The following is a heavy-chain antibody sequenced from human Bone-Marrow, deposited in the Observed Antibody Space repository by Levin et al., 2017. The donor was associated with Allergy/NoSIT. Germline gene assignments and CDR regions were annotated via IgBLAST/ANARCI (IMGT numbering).Heavy chain of an antibody. D-gene: IGHD2-21*02. CDR2: ISGSGGST. Sequence: GESLKISCAASGFTFSSYAMSWVRQAPGKGLEWVSAISGSGGSTYYADSVKGRFTISRDNSKNTLYLQMNSLRAEDTAVYYCAKDLGRQRRGHVVVTDYYYGMDVWGQGTTVTVSS. CDR1: GFTFSSYA. CDR3: AKDLGRQRRGHVVVTDYYYGMDV. J-gene: IGHJ6*02. V-gene: IGHV3-23*01.